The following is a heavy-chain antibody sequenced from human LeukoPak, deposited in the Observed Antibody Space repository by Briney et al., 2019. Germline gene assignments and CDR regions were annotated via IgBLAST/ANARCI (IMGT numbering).Heavy chain of an antibody. Sequence: PSETLSLTCTVSGGSISSGGYYWSWIRQPPGKGLEWIGYIYHSGSTYYNPSLKSRVTISVDRSKNQFSLKLSSVTAADTAVYYCARARGWFDPFDIWGQGTVVTVSS. CDR3: ARARGWFDPFDI. CDR2: IYHSGST. J-gene: IGHJ3*02. CDR1: GGSISSGGYY. V-gene: IGHV4-30-2*01. D-gene: IGHD2-15*01.